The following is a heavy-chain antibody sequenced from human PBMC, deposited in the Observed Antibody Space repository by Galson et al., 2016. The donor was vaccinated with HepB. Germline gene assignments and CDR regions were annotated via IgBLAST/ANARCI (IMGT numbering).Heavy chain of an antibody. J-gene: IGHJ4*02. Sequence: SETLSLTCTVSNGSISSYHWSWIRQPAGKGLEWIGRIYSSGSTKYNPSLKRRVTMSEDTSKNQFSLKLSSVTAADTAIYYCARDNPYDILTGYPYYFEFWGPGTPVTVSS. D-gene: IGHD3-9*01. CDR1: NGSISSYH. CDR2: IYSSGST. V-gene: IGHV4-4*07. CDR3: ARDNPYDILTGYPYYFEF.